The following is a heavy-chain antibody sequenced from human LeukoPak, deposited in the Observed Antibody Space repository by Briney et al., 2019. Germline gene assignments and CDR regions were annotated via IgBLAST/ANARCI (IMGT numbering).Heavy chain of an antibody. Sequence: ASVTVSCTASGYAFDVYYIHWVWRGPGQGLEWMWILNPSGSNANYSQRFQGRVSLTRDTSTTKVYMDLSGLRPEDTAVYYCARGRTVTTDFDLWGRGTLLTVSS. CDR1: GYAFDVYY. D-gene: IGHD4-17*01. CDR3: ARGRTVTTDFDL. V-gene: IGHV1-46*02. J-gene: IGHJ2*01. CDR2: LNPSGSNA.